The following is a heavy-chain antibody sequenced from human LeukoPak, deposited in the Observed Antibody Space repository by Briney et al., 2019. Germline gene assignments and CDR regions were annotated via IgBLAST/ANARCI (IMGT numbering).Heavy chain of an antibody. Sequence: SETLSLTCAVYGGSFSGYYWSWIRQPPGKGLEWIGEINHSGSTNYNPSLKSRVTISVDTSKNQFSLKLSSVTAADTAVYYCARGRGLISLDYFDYWGQGTLVTVSP. D-gene: IGHD3-16*02. CDR2: INHSGST. V-gene: IGHV4-34*01. CDR1: GGSFSGYY. CDR3: ARGRGLISLDYFDY. J-gene: IGHJ4*02.